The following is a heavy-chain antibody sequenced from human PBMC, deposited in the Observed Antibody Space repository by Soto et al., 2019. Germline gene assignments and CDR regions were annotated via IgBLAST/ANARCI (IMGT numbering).Heavy chain of an antibody. V-gene: IGHV3-23*01. Sequence: DVQLLESGGGLVQPGGSLRLSCAASGFTFSTYAMSWVRQAPGKGLEWVSGISGSGTTAFYPDSVKGRFTISRDNSKNTLFMQMNGLRAEDSAVYFCAKGGQQHRPKFDFDSWGQGILVTVSS. D-gene: IGHD6-13*01. CDR2: ISGSGTTA. J-gene: IGHJ4*02. CDR3: AKGGQQHRPKFDFDS. CDR1: GFTFSTYA.